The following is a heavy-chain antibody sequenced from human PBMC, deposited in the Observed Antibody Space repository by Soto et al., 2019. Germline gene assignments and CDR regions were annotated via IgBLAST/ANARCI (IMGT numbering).Heavy chain of an antibody. CDR1: GYTFTSYG. CDR2: ISAYNGNT. J-gene: IGHJ6*02. Sequence: ASVKVSCKASGYTFTSYGISWVRQAPGQGLEWMGWISAYNGNTNYAQKLQGRVTMTTDTSTSTAYMELRSLRSDDTAVYYCARDLWLVGATPDYYYFYGMDVWGQVTTVPAS. CDR3: ARDLWLVGATPDYYYFYGMDV. D-gene: IGHD1-26*01. V-gene: IGHV1-18*01.